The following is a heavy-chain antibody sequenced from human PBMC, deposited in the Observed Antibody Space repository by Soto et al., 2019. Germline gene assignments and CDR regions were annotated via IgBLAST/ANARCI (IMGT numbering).Heavy chain of an antibody. D-gene: IGHD5-12*01. V-gene: IGHV4-34*01. Sequence: QVQLQQWGAGLLKPSETLSLTCAVYGGSFSGYYWSWIRQPPGKGLEWIGEINHSGSTNYNPSLKSRVTISVDTSKNQCSLKLSSVTAADTAVYYCARLGALEMATSQPFDYWGQGTLVTVSS. J-gene: IGHJ4*02. CDR1: GGSFSGYY. CDR3: ARLGALEMATSQPFDY. CDR2: INHSGST.